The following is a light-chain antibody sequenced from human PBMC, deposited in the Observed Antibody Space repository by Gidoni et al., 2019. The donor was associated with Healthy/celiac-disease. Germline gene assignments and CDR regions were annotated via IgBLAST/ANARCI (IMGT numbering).Light chain of an antibody. V-gene: IGKV3-20*01. CDR1: QSGSSSY. Sequence: ELVFTHSPGTLSLSPGERATLSCRASQSGSSSYLAWYQQKPGQAPRLLIYGASSRATGIPDRFSGSGSGTDFTLTISRLEPEDFAVYYCQQYGSSPWTFGQGTKVEIK. J-gene: IGKJ1*01. CDR3: QQYGSSPWT. CDR2: GAS.